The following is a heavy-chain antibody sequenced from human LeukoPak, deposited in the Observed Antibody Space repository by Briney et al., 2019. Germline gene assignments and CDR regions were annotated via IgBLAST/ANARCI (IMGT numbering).Heavy chain of an antibody. J-gene: IGHJ4*02. CDR3: ARESSGYFY. Sequence: PGGSLRLSCAASGFTFSTYGMHWVRQAPGKGLEWVAIILYDGSNKYYADSVKGRFTISRDNSKNTLYLQMNSLRAEDTAVYYCARESSGYFYWGQGTLVTVSS. CDR2: ILYDGSNK. D-gene: IGHD3-22*01. V-gene: IGHV3-30*02. CDR1: GFTFSTYG.